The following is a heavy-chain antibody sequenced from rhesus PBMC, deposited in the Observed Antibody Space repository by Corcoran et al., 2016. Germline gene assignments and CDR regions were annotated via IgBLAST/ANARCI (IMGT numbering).Heavy chain of an antibody. CDR3: ARDKSLGY. V-gene: IGHV3-116*02. CDR1: GFTFSDYY. CDR2: IRNLANGGTA. D-gene: IGHD3-3*01. J-gene: IGHJ4*01. Sequence: EVRLVESGGGLVQPGGSLRLSCAASGFTFSDYYMSWVRQAPGKGPEWFGFIRNLANGGTAEYAASMKGRFTISRDDSKSIASLQMNSLKTEDTAVYYCARDKSLGYWDQGVLVTVSS.